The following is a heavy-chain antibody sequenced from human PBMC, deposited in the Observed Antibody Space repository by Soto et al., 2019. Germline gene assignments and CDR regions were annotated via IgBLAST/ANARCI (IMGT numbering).Heavy chain of an antibody. CDR3: AAGGSYDFWSGYSPRYYYYMDV. CDR1: GFTFTSSA. V-gene: IGHV1-58*02. D-gene: IGHD3-3*01. J-gene: IGHJ6*03. Sequence: SVKVSCKASGFTFTSSAMQWVRQARGQRLEWIGWIVVGSGNTNYAQKFQERVTITRDMSTSTAYMELSSLRSEDTAVYYCAAGGSYDFWSGYSPRYYYYMDVWGKGTTVTVSS. CDR2: IVVGSGNT.